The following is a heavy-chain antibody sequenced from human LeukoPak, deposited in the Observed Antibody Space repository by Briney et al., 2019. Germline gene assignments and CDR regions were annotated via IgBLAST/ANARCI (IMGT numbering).Heavy chain of an antibody. V-gene: IGHV3-23*01. D-gene: IGHD1-26*01. CDR1: GFTFSSHT. CDR2: ISGSGVNT. J-gene: IGHJ4*02. Sequence: GGSLRLSCAASGFTFSSHTMGWVRQAPGKGLDWVSGISGSGVNTYYADSVKGRFTISRDNSKNTLYLQMDSLRAEDTAVYYCAKAFGRATYDFWGQGILVTVSS. CDR3: AKAFGRATYDF.